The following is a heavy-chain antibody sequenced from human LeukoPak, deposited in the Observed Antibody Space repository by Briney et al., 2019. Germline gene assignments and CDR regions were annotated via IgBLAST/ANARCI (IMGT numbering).Heavy chain of an antibody. J-gene: IGHJ4*02. D-gene: IGHD3-9*01. CDR2: INAGNGNT. CDR3: ARGINDILTGYFTPSNY. V-gene: IGHV1-3*01. Sequence: ASVKVSCKASGYTFTSYAMHWVRQAPGQRLEWMGWINAGNGNTKYSQKFQGRVTITRDTSASTAYMELSSLRSEDTAVYYCARGINDILTGYFTPSNYWGQGTLVTVSS. CDR1: GYTFTSYA.